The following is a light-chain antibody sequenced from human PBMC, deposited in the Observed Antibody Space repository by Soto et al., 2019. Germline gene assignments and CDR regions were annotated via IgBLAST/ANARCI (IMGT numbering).Light chain of an antibody. CDR2: DVT. CDR1: RNDVGGYNY. Sequence: QYVLTQPRSVSGSPGQSVTISCTGTRNDVGGYNYVSWYQQHPGKAPKLMIYDVTKRPSGVPDRFSGSKSGSTASLTISGLQAEDEADYYCCSYAGSYIFVFGTGTKVTVL. V-gene: IGLV2-11*01. CDR3: CSYAGSYIFV. J-gene: IGLJ1*01.